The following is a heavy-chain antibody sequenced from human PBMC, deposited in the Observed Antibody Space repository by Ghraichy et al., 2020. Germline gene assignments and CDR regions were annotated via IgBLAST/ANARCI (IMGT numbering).Heavy chain of an antibody. Sequence: ASVKVSCKASGHTFSGYYMHWVRQAPGQGLEWMGWINPNSGGTNSAQKFQGRVTMTRDTSISAAYMELSRLRSDDTAVYYCARGLTTVTTLFPKFDPWGQGTLVTVSS. CDR2: INPNSGGT. CDR1: GHTFSGYY. V-gene: IGHV1-2*02. D-gene: IGHD4-17*01. CDR3: ARGLTTVTTLFPKFDP. J-gene: IGHJ5*02.